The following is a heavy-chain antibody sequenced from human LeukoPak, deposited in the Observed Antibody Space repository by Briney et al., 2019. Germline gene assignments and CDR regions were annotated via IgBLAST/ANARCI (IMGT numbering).Heavy chain of an antibody. CDR1: GFRFSSSW. CDR2: ISSSSSYI. V-gene: IGHV3-21*01. J-gene: IGHJ4*02. D-gene: IGHD4-17*01. Sequence: GGSLRLSCAASGFRFSSSWMNWVRQAPGKGLEWVSSISSSSSYIYYADSVKGRFTISRDNAKNSLYLQMNSLRAEDTAVYYCARDMLDYGDYGSFDYWGQGTLVTVSS. CDR3: ARDMLDYGDYGSFDY.